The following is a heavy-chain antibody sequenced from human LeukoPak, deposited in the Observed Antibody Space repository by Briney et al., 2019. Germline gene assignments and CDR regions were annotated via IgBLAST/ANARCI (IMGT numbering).Heavy chain of an antibody. J-gene: IGHJ4*02. D-gene: IGHD6-13*01. CDR2: IYYSGST. V-gene: IGHV4-59*08. CDR1: GGSISSYD. CDR3: ARGGSSSWYPNFDY. Sequence: PSETLSLTCTVSGGSISSYDWSWIRQPPGKGLEWIGYIYYSGSTNYNPSLKSRVTISVDTSKNQFSLKLSSVTAADTAVYYCARGGSSSWYPNFDYWGQGTLVTVSS.